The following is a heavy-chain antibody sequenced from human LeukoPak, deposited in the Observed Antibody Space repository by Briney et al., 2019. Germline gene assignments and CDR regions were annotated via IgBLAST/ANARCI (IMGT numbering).Heavy chain of an antibody. Sequence: PSETLSLTCTVSGGSISSGGCYWSWIRQPPGKGLEWIGYIYHSGSTYYNPSLKSRVTISVDRSKNQFSLKLSSVTAADTAVYYCARDPGYCSSTSCRFDYWGQGTLVTVSS. CDR3: ARDPGYCSSTSCRFDY. J-gene: IGHJ4*02. D-gene: IGHD2-2*03. CDR1: GGSISSGGCY. V-gene: IGHV4-30-2*01. CDR2: IYHSGST.